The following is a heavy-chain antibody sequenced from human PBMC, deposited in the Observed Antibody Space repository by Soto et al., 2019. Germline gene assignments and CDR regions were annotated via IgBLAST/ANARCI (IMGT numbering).Heavy chain of an antibody. J-gene: IGHJ6*04. Sequence: GESLKISCKGSGYSFTSYWISWVRQMPGKGLEWMGRIDPSDSYTNYSPSFQGHVTISADKPISTAYLQWSSLKASDTAMYYCARPSYYYDSSGYYLYYGMDVWGKGTTVTVSS. V-gene: IGHV5-10-1*01. CDR1: GYSFTSYW. CDR3: ARPSYYYDSSGYYLYYGMDV. CDR2: IDPSDSYT. D-gene: IGHD3-22*01.